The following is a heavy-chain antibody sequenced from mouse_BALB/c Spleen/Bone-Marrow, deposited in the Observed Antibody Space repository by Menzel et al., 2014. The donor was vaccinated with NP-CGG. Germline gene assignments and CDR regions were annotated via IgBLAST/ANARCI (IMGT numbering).Heavy chain of an antibody. D-gene: IGHD4-1*01. Sequence: EVKLMESGTVLARPGASVKMSCKASGYSVTSYWMHWVKQRPGQGLEWIGATYPGNSDTSYNQKFKGKAKLTAVTSASTAYMELSSLTNEDSAVYYCLGWYFDVWGAGTTVTVSS. CDR1: GYSVTSYW. J-gene: IGHJ1*01. CDR2: TYPGNSDT. CDR3: LGWYFDV. V-gene: IGHV1-5*01.